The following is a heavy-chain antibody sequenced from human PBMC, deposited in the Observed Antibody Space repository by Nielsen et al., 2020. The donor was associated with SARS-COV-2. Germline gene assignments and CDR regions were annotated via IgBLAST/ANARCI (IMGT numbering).Heavy chain of an antibody. D-gene: IGHD6-6*01. Sequence: GESLKISCTASGFTFGDYAMSWFRQAPGKGLEWVGFIRSKAYGGTTEYAASVKGRFTISRDDSKSIAYLQMNSLKTEDTAVYYCTRDRGIAARLFYYYYMDVWGKGTTVTVSS. J-gene: IGHJ6*03. CDR2: IRSKAYGGTT. CDR1: GFTFGDYA. V-gene: IGHV3-49*03. CDR3: TRDRGIAARLFYYYYMDV.